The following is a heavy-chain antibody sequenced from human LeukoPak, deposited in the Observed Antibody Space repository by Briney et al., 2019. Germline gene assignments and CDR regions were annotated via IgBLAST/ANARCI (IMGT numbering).Heavy chain of an antibody. Sequence: GGSLRLSCAASGFTFSSYAMSWVRQAPGKGLEWVSSITSSGAATYYADSVKGRFTISRDNSDNTMYLQMNSLRAEDTAVYYCAEDRPNYYGSNGHYYKLNGDCWGQGTLVTVSS. D-gene: IGHD3-22*01. V-gene: IGHV3-23*01. CDR3: AEDRPNYYGSNGHYYKLNGDC. CDR1: GFTFSSYA. CDR2: ITSSGAAT. J-gene: IGHJ4*02.